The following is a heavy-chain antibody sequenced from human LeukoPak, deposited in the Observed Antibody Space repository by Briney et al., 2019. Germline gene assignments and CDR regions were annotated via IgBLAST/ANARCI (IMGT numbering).Heavy chain of an antibody. CDR1: GYTFTSYG. V-gene: IGHV1-18*01. CDR3: ARVGAIFGVVIIGGVDY. D-gene: IGHD3-3*01. J-gene: IGHJ4*02. CDR2: ISAYNGNT. Sequence: EASVKVSCKASGYTFTSYGISWVRQAPGQGLEWMGWISAYNGNTNYAQKLQGRVTMTTDTSTSTAYMELRSLRSDDTAVYYCARVGAIFGVVIIGGVDYWGQGTLVTVSS.